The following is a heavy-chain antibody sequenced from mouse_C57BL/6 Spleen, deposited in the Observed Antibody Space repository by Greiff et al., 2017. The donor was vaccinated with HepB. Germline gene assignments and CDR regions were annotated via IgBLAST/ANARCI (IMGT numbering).Heavy chain of an antibody. J-gene: IGHJ4*01. CDR1: GYAFSSSW. D-gene: IGHD2-4*01. CDR3: ARSNSYDYDNYYAMDY. V-gene: IGHV1-82*01. CDR2: IYPGDGDT. Sequence: QVQLKESGPELVKPGASVKISCKASGYAFSSSWMNWVKQRPGKGLEWIGRIYPGDGDTNYNGKFKGKATLTADKSSSTAYMQLSSLTSEDSAVYFCARSNSYDYDNYYAMDYWGQGTSVTVSS.